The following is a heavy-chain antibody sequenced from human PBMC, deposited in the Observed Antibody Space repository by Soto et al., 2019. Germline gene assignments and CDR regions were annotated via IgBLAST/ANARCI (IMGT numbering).Heavy chain of an antibody. CDR1: GYTFTSYD. V-gene: IGHV1-8*01. J-gene: IGHJ6*02. D-gene: IGHD2-15*01. CDR3: ARGGYCSGGSCYGPASEYYYYYGRDV. CDR2: MNPNSGNT. Sequence: ASVKVSCKASGYTFTSYDINWVRQATGQGLEWMGWMNPNSGNTGYAQKFQGRVTMTRNTSISTAYMELSSLRSEDTAVYYCARGGYCSGGSCYGPASEYYYYYGRDVWGQGTTVTASS.